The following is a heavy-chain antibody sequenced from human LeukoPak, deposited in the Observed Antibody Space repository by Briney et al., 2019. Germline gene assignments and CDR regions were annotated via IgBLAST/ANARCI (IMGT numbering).Heavy chain of an antibody. CDR3: ARDRYYYGSGSYPYMDV. CDR2: IYYSGST. CDR1: GGSISSSSYY. J-gene: IGHJ6*03. Sequence: SETLSLTCTVSGGSISSSSYYWGWIRQPPGKGLEWIGYIYYSGSTNYNPSLKSRVTISVDTSKNQFSLKLSSVTAADTAVYYCARDRYYYGSGSYPYMDVWGKGTTVTISS. V-gene: IGHV4-61*01. D-gene: IGHD3-10*01.